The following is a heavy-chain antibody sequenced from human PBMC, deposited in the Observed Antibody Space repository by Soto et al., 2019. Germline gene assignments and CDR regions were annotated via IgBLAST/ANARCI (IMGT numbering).Heavy chain of an antibody. Sequence: QVELQESGPGLAKPSQTLSLTCTVSGGSISSGDYYWSWIRQPPGKGLEWIGYIYYSGSTYYNPSLMSRVTISVDTSKNQFSLHLSSVTAADTAVYYCARCASSCSLGFWGQGTLVTVSS. J-gene: IGHJ4*02. CDR2: IYYSGST. CDR1: GGSISSGDYY. V-gene: IGHV4-30-4*01. D-gene: IGHD2-15*01. CDR3: ARCASSCSLGF.